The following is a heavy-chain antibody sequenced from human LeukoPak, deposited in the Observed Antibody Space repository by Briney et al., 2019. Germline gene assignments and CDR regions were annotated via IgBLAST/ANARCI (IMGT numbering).Heavy chain of an antibody. Sequence: PSQTLSLTCTVSGGSISSGDYYWSWIRRPPGKGLEWIGYIYYSGSTYYNPSLKSRVTISVDTSKNQFSLKLSSVTAADAAVYYCASGGSPEAFDYWGQGTLVTVSS. D-gene: IGHD1-26*01. V-gene: IGHV4-30-4*01. CDR1: GGSISSGDYY. J-gene: IGHJ4*02. CDR2: IYYSGST. CDR3: ASGGSPEAFDY.